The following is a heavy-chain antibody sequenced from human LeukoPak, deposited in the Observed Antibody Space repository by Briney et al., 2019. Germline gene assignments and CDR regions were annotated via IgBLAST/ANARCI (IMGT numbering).Heavy chain of an antibody. CDR2: IDGSGGTT. D-gene: IGHD3-10*01. V-gene: IGHV3-23*01. CDR1: GFTLTRNA. Sequence: GGSLRLSCAASGFTLTRNAMAWVRQAPGKGLEWVSAIDGSGGTTFYADSVKGRFTISRDNSKNTLYLQMNSLRADDTAVYFCARYGSGLYWGQGTLVTVSS. J-gene: IGHJ4*02. CDR3: ARYGSGLY.